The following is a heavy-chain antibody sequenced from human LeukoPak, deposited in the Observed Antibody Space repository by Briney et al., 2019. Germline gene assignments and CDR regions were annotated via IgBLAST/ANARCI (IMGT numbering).Heavy chain of an antibody. CDR1: GYTLTSYV. D-gene: IGHD3-9*01. Sequence: AAVKVSRMASGYTLTSYVVNWVRPAPGQGVEWMGRMNPNRGNTDYAQKFQGRVTLTRNTSISTAYMERSSLRSEDTAVYYCARGGSVLRYFGWIELAFDIWGQGTMVTVSA. V-gene: IGHV1-8*03. CDR2: MNPNRGNT. CDR3: ARGGSVLRYFGWIELAFDI. J-gene: IGHJ3*02.